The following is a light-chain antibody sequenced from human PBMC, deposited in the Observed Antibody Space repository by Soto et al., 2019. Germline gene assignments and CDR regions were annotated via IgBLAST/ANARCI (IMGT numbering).Light chain of an antibody. Sequence: EIVLTQSPGTLSLSPGERATLSSRASQSVNSNNLAWYQQKPGQAPSLLIYGASIRATGIPARFSGSGSGTEFTLTISSLQSEDFAVYYCQQYNNWPRTFGQGTKVDIK. CDR1: QSVNSN. J-gene: IGKJ1*01. CDR2: GAS. V-gene: IGKV3-15*01. CDR3: QQYNNWPRT.